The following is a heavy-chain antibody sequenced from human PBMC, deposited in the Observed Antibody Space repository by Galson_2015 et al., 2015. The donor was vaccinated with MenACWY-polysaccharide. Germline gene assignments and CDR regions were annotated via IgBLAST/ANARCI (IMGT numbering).Heavy chain of an antibody. V-gene: IGHV3-7*01. J-gene: IGHJ4*02. D-gene: IGHD3-16*01. CDR2: INEDEREK. Sequence: SPRLSCAVSGFTFGNYWMTWVRQAPGKGLEWVANINEDEREKYPLDSVKGRFTISRDDAKNSLYLQMNSLSAEDSAGYYCARGDYSLDSWGQGTLVTVS. CDR1: GFTFGNYW. CDR3: ARGDYSLDS.